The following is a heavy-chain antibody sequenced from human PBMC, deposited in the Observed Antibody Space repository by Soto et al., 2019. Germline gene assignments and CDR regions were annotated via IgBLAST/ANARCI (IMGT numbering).Heavy chain of an antibody. D-gene: IGHD2-15*01. Sequence: VQLVESGGGLVQPGRSLRLSCAASGFTFDDYAMHWVRQAPGKGLEWVSGISWNSGSIGYADSVKGRFTISRDNAKNSLYLQMKSLRAEDTALYYCAKDIRDSDGGHFDYWGQGTLVTVSS. CDR2: ISWNSGSI. V-gene: IGHV3-9*01. J-gene: IGHJ4*02. CDR3: AKDIRDSDGGHFDY. CDR1: GFTFDDYA.